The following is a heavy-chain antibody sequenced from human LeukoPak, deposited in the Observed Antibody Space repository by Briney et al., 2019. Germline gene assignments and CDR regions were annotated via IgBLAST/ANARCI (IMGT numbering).Heavy chain of an antibody. D-gene: IGHD2-2*01. CDR3: ARDPPIVVVPAARFDP. J-gene: IGHJ5*02. V-gene: IGHV1-2*02. Sequence: AASVKVSCTASGYTFTGYYMHWVRQAPGQGLEWMGWINPNSGGTNYAQKFQGRVTMTRDTSISTAYMELSRLRSDDTAVYYCARDPPIVVVPAARFDPWGQGTLVTVSS. CDR1: GYTFTGYY. CDR2: INPNSGGT.